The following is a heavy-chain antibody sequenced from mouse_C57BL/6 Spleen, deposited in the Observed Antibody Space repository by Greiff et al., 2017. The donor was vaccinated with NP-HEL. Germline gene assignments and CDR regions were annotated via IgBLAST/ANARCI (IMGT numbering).Heavy chain of an antibody. CDR2: ISYDGSN. J-gene: IGHJ2*01. Sequence: EVKLMESGPGLVKPSQSLSLTCSVTGYSITSGYYWNWIRQFPGNKLEWMGYISYDGSNNYNPSLKNRISITRDTSKNQFFLKLNSVTTEDTATYYCARGDGYYFDDWGQGTTLTVSS. CDR3: ARGDGYYFDD. CDR1: GYSITSGYY. D-gene: IGHD2-3*01. V-gene: IGHV3-6*01.